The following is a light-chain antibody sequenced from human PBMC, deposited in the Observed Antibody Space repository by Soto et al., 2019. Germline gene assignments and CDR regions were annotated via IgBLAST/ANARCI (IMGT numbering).Light chain of an antibody. J-gene: IGLJ2*01. V-gene: IGLV7-46*01. Sequence: QAVVTQEPSLTVSPGGTVTLTCGSSTGAVTTAHYPYWFQQKPGQAPSTLIHDTFNKHSWTPARFSGSLLGGQAALTLSGAQPEDEADYYCLLVYSGTVVFGGGTKVTVL. CDR2: DTF. CDR1: TGAVTTAHY. CDR3: LLVYSGTVV.